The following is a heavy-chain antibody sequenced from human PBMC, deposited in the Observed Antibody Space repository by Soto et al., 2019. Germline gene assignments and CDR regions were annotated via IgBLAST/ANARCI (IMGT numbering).Heavy chain of an antibody. CDR3: ARSVAGYDSSGYWYYCDY. CDR1: GGSISSYY. D-gene: IGHD3-22*01. Sequence: SETLSLTCTVSGGSISSYYWSWIRQPPGKGLEWIGYIYYSGSTNYNPSLKSRVTISVDTSKNQFSLKLSSVTAADTAVYYCARSVAGYDSSGYWYYCDYWGQGTLVTVS. CDR2: IYYSGST. V-gene: IGHV4-59*08. J-gene: IGHJ4*02.